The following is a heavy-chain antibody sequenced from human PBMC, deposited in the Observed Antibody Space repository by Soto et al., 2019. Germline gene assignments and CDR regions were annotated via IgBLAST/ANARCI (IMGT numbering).Heavy chain of an antibody. CDR3: ASHYDMWSGYLSPVDY. CDR2: IDTSGTKI. V-gene: IGHV3-11*01. Sequence: QVQLVESGGDLVKPGGSLRLSCAASGYTFSDYYMSWIRQAPGKGLEWISYIDTSGTKIYYADCVKGRFTITRDNAKNSMYLEMNSLRYEETAVYYCASHYDMWSGYLSPVDYWGQGTLVTVSS. J-gene: IGHJ4*02. CDR1: GYTFSDYY. D-gene: IGHD3-3*01.